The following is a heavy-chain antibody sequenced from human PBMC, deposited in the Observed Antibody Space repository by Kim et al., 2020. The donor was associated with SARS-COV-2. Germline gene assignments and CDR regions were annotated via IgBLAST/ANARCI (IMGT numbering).Heavy chain of an antibody. D-gene: IGHD4-17*01. Sequence: GGSLRLSCAASGFTFSNAWMGWVRQAPGKGLEWVGRVKSKSDGATTDYAAPVKGRFTISRDDSKNTLYLQMNSLKTEDTAVYYCTTDLHDYGDRDYWGQGTLVTVSS. J-gene: IGHJ4*02. V-gene: IGHV3-15*01. CDR2: VKSKSDGATT. CDR1: GFTFSNAW. CDR3: TTDLHDYGDRDY.